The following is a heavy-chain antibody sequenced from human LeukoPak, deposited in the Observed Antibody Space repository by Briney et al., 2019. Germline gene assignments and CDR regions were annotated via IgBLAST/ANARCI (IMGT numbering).Heavy chain of an antibody. J-gene: IGHJ6*02. Sequence: GGSLRLSCAASGFTFSSYGMHWVRQAPGKGLEWVAVISYNGSNKYYADSVKGRFTVSRDNSKNTLYLQMNSLRAEDTAVYYCANTPTDYDFWSGYYPYYYYGMDVWGQGTTVTVSS. CDR3: ANTPTDYDFWSGYYPYYYYGMDV. V-gene: IGHV3-30*18. CDR2: ISYNGSNK. D-gene: IGHD3-3*01. CDR1: GFTFSSYG.